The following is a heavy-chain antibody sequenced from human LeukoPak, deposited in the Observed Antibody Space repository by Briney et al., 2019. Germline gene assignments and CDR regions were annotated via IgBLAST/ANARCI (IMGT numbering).Heavy chain of an antibody. CDR2: INPSSGGA. V-gene: IGHV1-2*02. CDR3: ARSSPPTYYHFYYYMDV. CDR1: GYTFTGYY. J-gene: IGHJ6*03. D-gene: IGHD6-13*01. Sequence: ASVKVSCKAYGYTFTGYYIHWVRQAPGQGLEWMGWINPSSGGAKYAQNFQGGVIMTTDTSVSTAYMELSSLRSDDTAVYYCARSSPPTYYHFYYYMDVWGKGSTVTVSS.